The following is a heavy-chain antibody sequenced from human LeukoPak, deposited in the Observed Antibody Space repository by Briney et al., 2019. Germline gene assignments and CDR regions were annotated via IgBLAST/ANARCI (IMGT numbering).Heavy chain of an antibody. J-gene: IGHJ4*02. CDR3: VRDLGSLTGGLDY. CDR2: ISYDASNE. D-gene: IGHD7-27*01. Sequence: GGSLRLSCAASGFTFSSYAMHWVRRAPGKGLEWVVLISYDASNEYYADSVKGRLTISRDNSKNTLYLQMNSLRAEDTAVYYCVRDLGSLTGGLDYWGQGTLVTVSS. V-gene: IGHV3-30*04. CDR1: GFTFSSYA.